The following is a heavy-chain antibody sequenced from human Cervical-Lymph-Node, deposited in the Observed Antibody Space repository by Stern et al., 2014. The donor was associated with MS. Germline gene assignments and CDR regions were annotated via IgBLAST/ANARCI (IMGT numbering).Heavy chain of an antibody. D-gene: IGHD3-10*01. V-gene: IGHV2-5*02. CDR1: GFSLNSRGVG. J-gene: IGHJ4*02. CDR2: IYWDDDK. CDR3: AHTLITLDRGVPFDY. Sequence: LVQSGPTLVKPTQTLTLTCTFSGFSLNSRGVGVGWIRQPPGKALEWLAIIYWDDDKRYSPSLKSSLTITKDSSKNQVVLTMTNMDPVDTATYYCAHTLITLDRGVPFDYWGQGTLVIVSS.